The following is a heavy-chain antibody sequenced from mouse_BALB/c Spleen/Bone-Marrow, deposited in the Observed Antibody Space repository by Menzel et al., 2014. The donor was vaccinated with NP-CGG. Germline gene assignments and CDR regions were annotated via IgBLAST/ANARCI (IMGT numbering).Heavy chain of an antibody. V-gene: IGHV1-87*01. CDR2: IYPGDGDA. J-gene: IGHJ4*01. D-gene: IGHD1-1*01. Sequence: VQLVESGAELARPGASVKLYCKASGYTFTSYWMQWVKQRPGQGLEWIGTIYPGDGDARYTQKFKGKATLTADKSSSTAYMQLSSLASEDSAVYYCARNYYYASSWSAMDYWGQGTSVTVSS. CDR3: ARNYYYASSWSAMDY. CDR1: GYTFTSYW.